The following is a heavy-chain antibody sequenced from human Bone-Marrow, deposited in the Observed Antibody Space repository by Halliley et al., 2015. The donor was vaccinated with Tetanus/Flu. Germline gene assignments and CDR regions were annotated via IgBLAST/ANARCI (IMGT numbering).Heavy chain of an antibody. CDR2: IYYSGNT. J-gene: IGHJ3*02. D-gene: IGHD2-15*01. Sequence: TLSLTCSVSGASMFPYYWSWIRQPPGKGLEWIGYIYYSGNTNYNPSLKTRVTLSVDTSKKQFSLKLTSVTAADTAVYYCARHCSGKCCFTDAFDIWGQGTVVTVSS. CDR1: GASMFPYY. CDR3: ARHCSGKCCFTDAFDI. V-gene: IGHV4-59*08.